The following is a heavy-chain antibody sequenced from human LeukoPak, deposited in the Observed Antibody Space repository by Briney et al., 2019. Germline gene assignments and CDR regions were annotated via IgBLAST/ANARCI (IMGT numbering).Heavy chain of an antibody. J-gene: IGHJ4*02. Sequence: RGSLRLSCAASGFTFSSYGMHWVRQPPGKGLGWVAFIRYDGSNTYYADSVKGRFTISRDNSRDTLHLQMNSLRAEDTAVYYCAKGNYDYGDYDGGDYWGQGTLVTVSS. V-gene: IGHV3-30*02. CDR1: GFTFSSYG. D-gene: IGHD4-17*01. CDR2: IRYDGSNT. CDR3: AKGNYDYGDYDGGDY.